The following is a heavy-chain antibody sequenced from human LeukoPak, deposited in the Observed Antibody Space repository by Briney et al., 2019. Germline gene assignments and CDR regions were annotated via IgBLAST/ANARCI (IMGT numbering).Heavy chain of an antibody. CDR2: INPNSGGT. D-gene: IGHD3-10*01. CDR1: GYTFTGYY. Sequence: HRASVKVSCKASGYTFTGYYMHWVRQAPGQGLEWMGWINPNSGGTNYAQKFQGRVTMTRDTSISTAYMELSRLRSDDTAVYYCARDHHYYGSGSYWDWFDPWGQGTLVTVSS. CDR3: ARDHHYYGSGSYWDWFDP. V-gene: IGHV1-2*02. J-gene: IGHJ5*02.